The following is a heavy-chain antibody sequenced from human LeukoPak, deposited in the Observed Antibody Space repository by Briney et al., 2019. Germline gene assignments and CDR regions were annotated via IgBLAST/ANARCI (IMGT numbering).Heavy chain of an antibody. Sequence: GGSLRLSCAASGITFTSYWMYWVRQAPGKGLEWVADIKEDGSEKYYVDSVKGRFTISRDNAKNSLYLQMNSLRAEDTAVYYCARSSYYCFDYWGQGTLVTVSS. CDR1: GITFTSYW. CDR2: IKEDGSEK. V-gene: IGHV3-7*01. CDR3: ARSSYYCFDY. D-gene: IGHD2-21*01. J-gene: IGHJ4*02.